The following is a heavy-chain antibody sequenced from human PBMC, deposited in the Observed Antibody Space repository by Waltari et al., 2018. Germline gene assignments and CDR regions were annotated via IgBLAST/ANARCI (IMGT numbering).Heavy chain of an antibody. CDR3: ARDATYYYGSGSVRDAFDI. Sequence: EVQLVESGGGLIQPGGSLRLSCAASGFTVSSNYMNWVRQAPGKGLEWVSVIDSTGRTYYAESVQGRFTISRDESKNTLYLEMNVLRAEDTAVYYCARDATYYYGSGSVRDAFDIWGQGTMVTVSS. CDR1: GFTVSSNY. D-gene: IGHD3-10*01. J-gene: IGHJ3*02. V-gene: IGHV3-53*01. CDR2: IDSTGRT.